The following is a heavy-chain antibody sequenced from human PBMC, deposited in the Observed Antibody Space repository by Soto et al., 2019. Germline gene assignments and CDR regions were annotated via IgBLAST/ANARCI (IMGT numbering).Heavy chain of an antibody. D-gene: IGHD2-2*02. CDR1: GFTFNTYW. Sequence: PGGSLRLSCAASGFTFNTYWMSWVRQAPGKGLEWVANIKEDGGEKYYVDSVKGRFTISRDNAKNLLYLQMNSLRAEDTAVYYCAKGLCSSTSCYTPHAFDIWGQGTMVTVSS. J-gene: IGHJ3*02. V-gene: IGHV3-7*01. CDR3: AKGLCSSTSCYTPHAFDI. CDR2: IKEDGGEK.